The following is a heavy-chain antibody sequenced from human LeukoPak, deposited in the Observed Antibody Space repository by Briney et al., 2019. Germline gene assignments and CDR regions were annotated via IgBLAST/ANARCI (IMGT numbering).Heavy chain of an antibody. CDR3: ARAIGKSEGY. V-gene: IGHV3-7*01. J-gene: IGHJ4*02. Sequence: GGSLRLSCAASGFSFTDYAMSWARQPPGKGLEWVANIKQDGSEKYYVDSVKGRFTISRDNAKSSLYLQMDSLRAEDTAVYYCARAIGKSEGYWGQGTLVTVSS. D-gene: IGHD4-23*01. CDR2: IKQDGSEK. CDR1: GFSFTDYA.